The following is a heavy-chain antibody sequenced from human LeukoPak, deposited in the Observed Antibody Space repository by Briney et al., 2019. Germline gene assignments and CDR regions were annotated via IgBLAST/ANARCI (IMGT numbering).Heavy chain of an antibody. D-gene: IGHD2-2*01. V-gene: IGHV3-23*01. J-gene: IGHJ4*02. Sequence: GGSLRLSCAASGFTFSSYAMSWVRQAPGKGLEWVSAISGSAGSTFYADSVKGRFTISRDNFKSTLYLQMNSLRAEDTAVYYCARGGYCSSTSCRYDYWGQGTLVTVSS. CDR1: GFTFSSYA. CDR2: ISGSAGST. CDR3: ARGGYCSSTSCRYDY.